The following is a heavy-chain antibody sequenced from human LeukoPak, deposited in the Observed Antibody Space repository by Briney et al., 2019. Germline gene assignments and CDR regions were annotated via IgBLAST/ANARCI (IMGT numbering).Heavy chain of an antibody. D-gene: IGHD5-24*01. V-gene: IGHV4-59*01. J-gene: IGHJ6*02. Sequence: SETLSLTCTVSGGSISSYYWSWIRQPPGKGLEWIGYIYYSGSTNYNPSLKSRVTISVDTSKNQFSLKLSSVTAADTAVYYCARGVRWLLYGMGVWGQGTTVTVSS. CDR3: ARGVRWLLYGMGV. CDR2: IYYSGST. CDR1: GGSISSYY.